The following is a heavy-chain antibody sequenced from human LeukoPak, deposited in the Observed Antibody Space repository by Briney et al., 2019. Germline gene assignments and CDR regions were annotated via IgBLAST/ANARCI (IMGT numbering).Heavy chain of an antibody. CDR3: ARSRLEWFASDAFDI. Sequence: SETLSLTGTVSGGSISSYYWSWLRQPQGKGLEWIGYIYYSGSTNYNPSLKSRVTISVDTSKNQFSLKLSSVTAADTAVYYCARSRLEWFASDAFDIWGQGTMVAVSS. CDR2: IYYSGST. CDR1: GGSISSYY. V-gene: IGHV4-59*08. D-gene: IGHD3-3*01. J-gene: IGHJ3*02.